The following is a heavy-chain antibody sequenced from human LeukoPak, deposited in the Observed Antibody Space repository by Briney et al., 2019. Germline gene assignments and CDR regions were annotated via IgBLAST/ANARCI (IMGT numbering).Heavy chain of an antibody. CDR2: VYYSGST. V-gene: IGHV4-59*08. Sequence: SETLSLTCTVSGGSISRYYWTWIRQPPGKGLEWIGYVYYSGSTNYNPSLKSRVTISVVTSKNQFSLKLTSVTAADTAVYYCARRGGSGSSYWFDPWGQGTLVTVSS. CDR1: GGSISRYY. CDR3: ARRGGSGSSYWFDP. D-gene: IGHD1-26*01. J-gene: IGHJ5*02.